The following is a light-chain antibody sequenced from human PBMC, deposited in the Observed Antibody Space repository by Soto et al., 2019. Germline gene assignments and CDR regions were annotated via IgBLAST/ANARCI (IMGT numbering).Light chain of an antibody. CDR1: RSNIGTNT. J-gene: IGLJ2*01. CDR3: AAWDDSLNGLVV. V-gene: IGLV1-44*01. CDR2: SNN. Sequence: LTQPPSASGTPGQRVTISCSGSRSNIGTNTVNWYQHLPGTAPKLLIYSNNQRPSGVPDRFSGSKSGTSASLAISGLQSDDEADYYCAAWDDSLNGLVVFGGGTKLTVL.